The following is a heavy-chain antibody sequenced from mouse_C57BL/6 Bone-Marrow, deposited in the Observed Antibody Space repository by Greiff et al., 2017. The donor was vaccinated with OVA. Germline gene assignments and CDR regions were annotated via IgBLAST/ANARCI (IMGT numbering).Heavy chain of an antibody. J-gene: IGHJ3*01. D-gene: IGHD2-3*01. V-gene: IGHV1-78*01. CDR3: ARWPKGYDGYFWFAY. Sequence: QVQLQQSDAELVKPGASVQISCKVSGYTFTDHTINWMKQRPEQGLEWIGYIYPRDGRTTYNEKFKGKATLTADKSSSTAYMQLNSLTSENSAVYFCARWPKGYDGYFWFAYWGQGTLVTVSA. CDR2: IYPRDGRT. CDR1: GYTFTDHT.